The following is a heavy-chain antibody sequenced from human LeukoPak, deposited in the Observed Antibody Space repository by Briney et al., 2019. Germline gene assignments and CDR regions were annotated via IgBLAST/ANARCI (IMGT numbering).Heavy chain of an antibody. CDR1: GGSFSRYY. Sequence: SETLSLTCAVYGGSFSRYYWNWIRQPPGKGLEWIGEINHSGSTNYNPSLKSRVTISVDTSKNQFSLKLSSVTAADTAVYYCASGYSYGQYYFDYWGQGTLVTVSS. CDR3: ASGYSYGQYYFDY. J-gene: IGHJ4*02. V-gene: IGHV4-34*01. CDR2: INHSGST. D-gene: IGHD5-18*01.